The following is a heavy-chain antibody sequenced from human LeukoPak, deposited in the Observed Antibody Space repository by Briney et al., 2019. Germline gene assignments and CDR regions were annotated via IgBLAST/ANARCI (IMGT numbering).Heavy chain of an antibody. CDR2: IYYSGST. D-gene: IGHD4-11*01. J-gene: IGHJ3*02. CDR3: ARELQDVFDI. Sequence: SETLSLTCTVSGGSISSSSYYWGWIRQPPGKGLEWIGSIYYSGSTYYNPSLKSRVTISVDTSKNQFFLKLSSVTAADTAFYYCARELQDVFDIWGQGTMVTVSS. V-gene: IGHV4-39*07. CDR1: GGSISSSSYY.